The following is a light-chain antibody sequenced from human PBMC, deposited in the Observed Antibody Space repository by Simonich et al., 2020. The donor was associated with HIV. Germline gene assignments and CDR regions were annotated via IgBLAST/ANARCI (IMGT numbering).Light chain of an antibody. CDR1: QSILYSSNNKNS. Sequence: EIVMTQSPDSLAVSLGERATINCKSSQSILYSSNNKNSLAWYQQKPGQPPKLLIYWASTRESGVPDLFSGSGSGTDYTLTISSLQAEDVAVYYCQQYYSALSFGGGTRVEIK. J-gene: IGKJ4*01. CDR3: QQYYSALS. CDR2: WAS. V-gene: IGKV4-1*01.